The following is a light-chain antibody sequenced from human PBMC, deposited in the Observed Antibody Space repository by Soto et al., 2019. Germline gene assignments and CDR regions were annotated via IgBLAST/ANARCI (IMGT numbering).Light chain of an antibody. V-gene: IGLV2-11*01. J-gene: IGLJ1*01. CDR3: CSYAGSYIYV. CDR2: DVS. CDR1: SSDVGAYNY. Sequence: QSALTQPRSVSGSPGQSVTISCTGTSSDVGAYNYVSWYQHHPGKAPKLMIYDVSKRPSGVPDRFSGSKSGNTASLTISGLQAEDEADYYCCSYAGSYIYVFGTGTKLTV.